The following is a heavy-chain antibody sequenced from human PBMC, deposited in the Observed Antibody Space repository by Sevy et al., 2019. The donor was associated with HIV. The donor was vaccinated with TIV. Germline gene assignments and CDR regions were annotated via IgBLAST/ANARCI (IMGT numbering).Heavy chain of an antibody. J-gene: IGHJ4*02. CDR3: AREGCTKPHDY. CDR2: LSFGCGEI. D-gene: IGHD2-8*01. V-gene: IGHV3-23*01. Sequence: GGSLRLYCAASGFTFSKYSMSWVRQPPGKGLEWVSTLSFGCGEINYADSVKGRFTISRDNSKSSVYLQMNNLRPEDTAVYYCAREGCTKPHDYRRQGTLVTVSS. CDR1: GFTFSKYS.